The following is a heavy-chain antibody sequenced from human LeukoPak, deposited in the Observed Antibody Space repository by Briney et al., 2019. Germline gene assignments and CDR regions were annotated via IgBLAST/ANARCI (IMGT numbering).Heavy chain of an antibody. CDR3: TREAGDRVDY. Sequence: SRRLSCTASGFTFVDYAMSWFRQAPGKGLEWVGFIRMKASGATTEYAASVKGRFTMSRDDSKTLAFLQMNSLKTEDTAVYYCTREAGDRVDYWGQGTLVIVSS. J-gene: IGHJ4*02. D-gene: IGHD4-17*01. V-gene: IGHV3-49*03. CDR1: GFTFVDYA. CDR2: IRMKASGATT.